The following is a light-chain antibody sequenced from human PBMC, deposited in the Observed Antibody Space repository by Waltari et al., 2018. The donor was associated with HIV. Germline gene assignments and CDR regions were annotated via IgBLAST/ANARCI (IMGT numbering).Light chain of an antibody. V-gene: IGLV2-14*03. Sequence: SAVTQPAPVSGLPGPSITISCRGDDSDFGIYNFLSWYQQFPGQPPKLILYDVDSRASGISHRFSGSKSANTASLTISALRAEDEGHYYCASFLGDNTIVFGGGTKVTVL. CDR3: ASFLGDNTIV. CDR1: DSDFGIYNF. J-gene: IGLJ2*01. CDR2: DVD.